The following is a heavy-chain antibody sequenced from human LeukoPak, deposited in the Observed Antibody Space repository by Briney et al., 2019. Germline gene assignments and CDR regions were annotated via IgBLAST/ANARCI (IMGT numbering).Heavy chain of an antibody. CDR2: IYSGGST. CDR3: ARSSYYYDSSGYYLY. J-gene: IGHJ4*02. CDR1: GFTVSSNY. Sequence: GGSLRLSCAASGFTVSSNYMSWVRQAPGKGLEWVSVIYSGGSTYYADSVKGRFTISRDNSKNTLYLQMNSLRAEDTAVYYCARSSYYYDSSGYYLYWGQGTLVTVSS. D-gene: IGHD3-22*01. V-gene: IGHV3-66*01.